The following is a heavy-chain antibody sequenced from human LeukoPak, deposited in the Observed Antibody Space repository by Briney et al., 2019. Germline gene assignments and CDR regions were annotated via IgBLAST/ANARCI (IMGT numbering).Heavy chain of an antibody. J-gene: IGHJ4*02. V-gene: IGHV3-33*06. CDR2: IWHDGSNK. D-gene: IGHD1-26*01. CDR1: GFTFSSYW. CDR3: AKEEDSETYHTMRY. Sequence: GGSLRLSCAASGFTFSSYWMSWVRQAPGKGLEWVAAIWHDGSNKYYADSVKGRFTISRDNFKNTLYLQMNSLRAEDTAVYYCAKEEDSETYHTMRYWGQGTLVTVFS.